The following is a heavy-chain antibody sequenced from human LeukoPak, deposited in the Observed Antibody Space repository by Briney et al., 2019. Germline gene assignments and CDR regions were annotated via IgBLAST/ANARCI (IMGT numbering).Heavy chain of an antibody. J-gene: IGHJ3*02. V-gene: IGHV1-69*05. Sequence: SVKVPCKASGYTFTSYGISWVRQAPGQGLEWMGGIIPIFGTANYAQKFQGRVTITTDESTSTAYMELSSLRSEDTAVYYCARERSYGATDAFDIWGQGTMVTVSS. CDR3: ARERSYGATDAFDI. CDR1: GYTFTSYG. D-gene: IGHD4/OR15-4a*01. CDR2: IIPIFGTA.